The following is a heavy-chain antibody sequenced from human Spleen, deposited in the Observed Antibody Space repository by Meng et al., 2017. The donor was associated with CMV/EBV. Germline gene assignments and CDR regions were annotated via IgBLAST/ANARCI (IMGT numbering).Heavy chain of an antibody. J-gene: IGHJ4*02. Sequence: SETLSLTCTVSGGSISSSSYYWGWIRQPPGKGLEWIGSIYYSGSTYYNPSLKSRVTISVDTSKNQFSLNLSSVTAADTAVYYCAREGQTWHPLDYWGQGTLVTVSS. V-gene: IGHV4-39*02. D-gene: IGHD5-12*01. CDR1: GGSISSSSYY. CDR3: AREGQTWHPLDY. CDR2: IYYSGST.